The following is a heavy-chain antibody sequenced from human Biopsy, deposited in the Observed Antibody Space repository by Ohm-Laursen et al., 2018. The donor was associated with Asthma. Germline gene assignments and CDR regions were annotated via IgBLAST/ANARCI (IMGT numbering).Heavy chain of an antibody. CDR3: ARKAGSCISRTCYSLDF. J-gene: IGHJ4*02. D-gene: IGHD2-2*01. Sequence: ASVTVSCKSLGGTFNTYVIGWVRQAPGQGLEWMGGINSVFGTTTYPQKFQDRVTITADDSTSTVYMELSILRSEDTAVYYCARKAGSCISRTCYSLDFWGQGTLVTVSS. V-gene: IGHV1-69*13. CDR2: INSVFGTT. CDR1: GGTFNTYV.